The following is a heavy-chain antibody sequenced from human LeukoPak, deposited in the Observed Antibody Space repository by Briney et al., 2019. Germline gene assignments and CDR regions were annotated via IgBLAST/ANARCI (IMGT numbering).Heavy chain of an antibody. Sequence: ASVKVSCKASGGTFRSNAISWVRQAPGQGLEWMGGITPIFGTANYAQKFQGRVTITAVESMSTAYMELSSLRSQDTAVYYCARGWLAETTVVTPYNYWGQGTLVTVSS. CDR2: ITPIFGTA. CDR3: ARGWLAETTVVTPYNY. J-gene: IGHJ4*02. CDR1: GGTFRSNA. V-gene: IGHV1-69*13. D-gene: IGHD4-23*01.